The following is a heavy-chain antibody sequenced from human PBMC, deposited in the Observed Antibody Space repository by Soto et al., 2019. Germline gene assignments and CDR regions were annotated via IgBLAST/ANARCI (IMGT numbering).Heavy chain of an antibody. V-gene: IGHV1-18*01. CDR1: GYTFTSYG. Sequence: GASVKVYCKASGYTFTSYGISWVRQAPGQGLEWMGWISAYNGNTNYAQKLQGRVTMTTDTSTSTAYMELRSLRSDDTAVYYCARDADFWSGYRGDFMDVWGQGTTVTVSS. CDR3: ARDADFWSGYRGDFMDV. J-gene: IGHJ6*02. D-gene: IGHD3-3*01. CDR2: ISAYNGNT.